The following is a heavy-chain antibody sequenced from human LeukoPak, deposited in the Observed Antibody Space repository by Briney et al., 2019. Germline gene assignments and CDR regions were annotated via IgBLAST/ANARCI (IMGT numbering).Heavy chain of an antibody. CDR1: GFTFSSYW. CDR3: AREIDGVEMATIVGDYYYYYYMDV. J-gene: IGHJ6*03. V-gene: IGHV3-7*01. D-gene: IGHD5-24*01. CDR2: IKQDGSEK. Sequence: GGSLRLSCAASGFTFSSYWMSWVRQAPGKGLEWVANIKQDGSEKYYVDSVKGRFTISRDNAKNSLYLQMNSLRAEDTAVYYCAREIDGVEMATIVGDYYYYYYMDVWGKGTTVTVSS.